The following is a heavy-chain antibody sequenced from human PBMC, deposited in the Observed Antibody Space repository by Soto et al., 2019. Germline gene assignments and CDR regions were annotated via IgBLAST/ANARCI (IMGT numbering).Heavy chain of an antibody. CDR1: GFPFSDYY. CDR2: ISSSSSDT. Sequence: QVQLVESGGDLVKPGGSLRLSCAASGFPFSDYYMSWIRQAPGEGLEWVSSISSSSSDTNYAQSVKGRFTISRDNAKNSLHLQMNSLRAEDTAVYYCARRRPTGYYNYWGQGTLVTVSA. CDR3: ARRRPTGYYNY. V-gene: IGHV3-11*05. J-gene: IGHJ4*02. D-gene: IGHD3-9*01.